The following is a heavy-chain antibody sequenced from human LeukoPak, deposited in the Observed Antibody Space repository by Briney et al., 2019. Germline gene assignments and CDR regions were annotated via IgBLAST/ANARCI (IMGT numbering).Heavy chain of an antibody. CDR1: GFTFSSYG. Sequence: GGSLRLSCAASGFTFSSYGMHWVRQAPGKGLEWVSVISYDGSNKYYADSVKGRFTISRDNSKNTLYLQMNSLRAEDTAVYYCARDRPSSLRFDAFDIWGQGTMVTVSS. CDR3: ARDRPSSLRFDAFDI. CDR2: ISYDGSNK. V-gene: IGHV3-30*03. J-gene: IGHJ3*02. D-gene: IGHD2-2*01.